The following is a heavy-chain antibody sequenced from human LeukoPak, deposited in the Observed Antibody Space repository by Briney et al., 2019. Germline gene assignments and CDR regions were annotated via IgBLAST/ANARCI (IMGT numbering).Heavy chain of an antibody. V-gene: IGHV4-39*07. CDR3: ARGPGIPDY. CDR2: INHSGST. J-gene: IGHJ4*02. CDR1: GGSVSSSSYY. D-gene: IGHD2-21*01. Sequence: SETLSLTCTVSGGSVSSSSYYWSWIRQPPGKGLEWIGEINHSGSTNYNPSLKSRVTISVDTSKNQFSLKLSSVTAADTAVYYCARGPGIPDYWGQGTLVTVSS.